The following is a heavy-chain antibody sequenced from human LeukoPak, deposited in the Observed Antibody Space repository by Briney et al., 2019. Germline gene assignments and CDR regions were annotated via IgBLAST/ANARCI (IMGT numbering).Heavy chain of an antibody. V-gene: IGHV3-23*01. CDR1: GFTFSNFG. CDR2: ITSGVGIT. D-gene: IGHD5-24*01. Sequence: PGGSLRLSCAASGFTFSNFGMNWVRQAPGKGLEWVSIITSGVGITYYADSVKGRFTISRDNSKNTLYLQMNSLRAEDTAVYYCARAGKRGRDGYNAFDYWGQGTLVTVSS. J-gene: IGHJ4*02. CDR3: ARAGKRGRDGYNAFDY.